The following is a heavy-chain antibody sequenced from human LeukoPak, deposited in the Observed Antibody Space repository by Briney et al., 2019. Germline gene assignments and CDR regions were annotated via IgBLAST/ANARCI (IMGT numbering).Heavy chain of an antibody. CDR3: ARGTVVGAISDY. D-gene: IGHD1-26*01. J-gene: IGHJ4*02. CDR1: GFTFSSYA. Sequence: GGSLRLSCAASGFTFSSYAMHWVRQAPGKGLEWVAVISYDGSNKYYADSVKGRFTISRDNSKNTLYLQMNSLRAEDTAVYYCARGTVVGAISDYWGQGTLVTVSS. CDR2: ISYDGSNK. V-gene: IGHV3-30*04.